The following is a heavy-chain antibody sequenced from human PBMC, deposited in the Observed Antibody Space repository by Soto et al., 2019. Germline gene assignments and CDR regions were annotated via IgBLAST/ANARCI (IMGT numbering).Heavy chain of an antibody. CDR1: GFTFSSYA. CDR2: ISYDGSNK. V-gene: IGHV3-30*04. Sequence: GGSLRLSCAASGFTFSSYAMHWVRQAPGKGLEWVAVISYDGSNKYYADSVKGRFTISRDNSKNTLYLQMNSLRAEDTAVYYCARDRDTEAVAGLFDYWGQGTLVTVSS. D-gene: IGHD6-19*01. J-gene: IGHJ4*02. CDR3: ARDRDTEAVAGLFDY.